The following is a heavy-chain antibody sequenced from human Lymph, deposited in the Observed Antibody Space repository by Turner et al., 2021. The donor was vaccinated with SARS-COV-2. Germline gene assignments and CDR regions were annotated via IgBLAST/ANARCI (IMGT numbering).Heavy chain of an antibody. J-gene: IGHJ6*02. CDR1: GYTLTELS. CDR3: ATVLCSGGSCYYYGIDV. D-gene: IGHD2-15*01. Sequence: QVQLVQSGAEVKKPGASMKVSCKVSGYTLTELSMHWVRQAPGKGLECAGGFDPEDGEKVYAQKFQGRVTMTEDTSTDTAYMELSSLRSEDTAVYYCATVLCSGGSCYYYGIDVWGQGTTVTVSS. CDR2: FDPEDGEK. V-gene: IGHV1-24*01.